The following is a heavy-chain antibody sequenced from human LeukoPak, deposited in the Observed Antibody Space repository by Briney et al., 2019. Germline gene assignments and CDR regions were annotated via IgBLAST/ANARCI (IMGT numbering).Heavy chain of an antibody. CDR2: ISAYNGNT. CDR3: AREAAAAEVFDY. CDR1: GYTFTSYG. Sequence: ASVKVSCKASGYTFTSYGISWVRQAPGQGLEWMGWISAYNGNTNYAQKLQGRVTMTTDTSTSTAYMELRSLGSDDTAVYYCAREAAAAEVFDYWGQGTLVTVSS. J-gene: IGHJ4*02. D-gene: IGHD6-13*01. V-gene: IGHV1-18*01.